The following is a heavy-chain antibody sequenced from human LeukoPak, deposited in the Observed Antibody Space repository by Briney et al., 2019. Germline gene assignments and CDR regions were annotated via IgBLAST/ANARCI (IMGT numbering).Heavy chain of an antibody. CDR1: GFTFSSYA. D-gene: IGHD3-22*01. V-gene: IGHV3-23*01. CDR2: ISTSGGST. CDR3: AKVWDTYYYDSSGSFDY. J-gene: IGHJ4*02. Sequence: GGSLRLSCAASGFTFSSYAMSWVRQAPGKGLEWVSAISTSGGSTYYADSVKGRCTISRDNSKNTLYLQMNSLRAEDTAVYYCAKVWDTYYYDSSGSFDYWGQGTLVTVSS.